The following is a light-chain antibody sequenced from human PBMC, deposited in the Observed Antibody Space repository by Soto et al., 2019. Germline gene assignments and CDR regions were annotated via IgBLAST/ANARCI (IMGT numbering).Light chain of an antibody. V-gene: IGKV1-27*01. Sequence: DIQMTQSPSSLSASVGDRVTITCRASQGISNYLAWYQQKPGKVPKFLIYAASPLPLGIPSLFSGSGSGTDFTITIRSLQPEDFGTSYCLNYTSAPWTFGQGTNVEVK. J-gene: IGKJ1*01. CDR2: AAS. CDR1: QGISNY. CDR3: LNYTSAPWT.